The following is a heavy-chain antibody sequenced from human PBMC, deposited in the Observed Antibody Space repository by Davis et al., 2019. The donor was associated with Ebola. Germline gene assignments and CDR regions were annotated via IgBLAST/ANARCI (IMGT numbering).Heavy chain of an antibody. D-gene: IGHD6-6*01. CDR1: GGSISSSTHY. CDR2: IYYSGRT. J-gene: IGHJ3*02. V-gene: IGHV4-39*01. Sequence: MPSETLSLTCTVSGGSISSSTHYWGWIRQPPGKGLEWLGSIYYSGRTYYNPSLKSRVTISVDTSKNQFSLKLSSVTAADTAVYYCASKSIAKDAFDIWGQGTMVTVSS. CDR3: ASKSIAKDAFDI.